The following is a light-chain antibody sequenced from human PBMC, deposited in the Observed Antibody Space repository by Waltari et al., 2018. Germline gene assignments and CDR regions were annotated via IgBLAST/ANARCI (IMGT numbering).Light chain of an antibody. J-gene: IGLJ3*02. CDR1: SSDVGSQNP. CDR2: EVA. Sequence: QSALTQPASVSGSPGQSITISCTGTSSDVGSQNPVSWYQQHPGKAPKLIIFEVAKRPSGVSDRFSGAQSGDTASLTISGLQAEDEADYYCCSYTDTWVFGGGTKRTVL. CDR3: CSYTDTWV. V-gene: IGLV2-23*02.